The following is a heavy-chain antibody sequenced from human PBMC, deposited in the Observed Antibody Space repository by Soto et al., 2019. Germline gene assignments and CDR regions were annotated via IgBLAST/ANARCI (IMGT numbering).Heavy chain of an antibody. V-gene: IGHV2-5*02. D-gene: IGHD6-13*01. Sequence: QITLKESGPTLVKPTQTLTLTCTFSGFSLSTIGVGVGWIRQPPGKALEWLAVIYWDDDKSYSPSLKSRLTIPHDPAKIQVVLTMTNKDPVDTAPYYCAHRGYSSSRGFDYWGQGTLVTVSS. CDR2: IYWDDDK. CDR1: GFSLSTIGVG. CDR3: AHRGYSSSRGFDY. J-gene: IGHJ4*02.